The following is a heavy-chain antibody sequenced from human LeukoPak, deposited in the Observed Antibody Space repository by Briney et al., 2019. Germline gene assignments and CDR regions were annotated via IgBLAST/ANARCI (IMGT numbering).Heavy chain of an antibody. V-gene: IGHV1-69*05. D-gene: IGHD3-22*01. J-gene: IGHJ4*02. CDR3: ARDLARDYYDSSGYVFDY. CDR1: GGTFSSYA. Sequence: SVKVSCKASGGTFSSYAISWVRQAPGQGLEWMGGIIPIFGTANYSQKFQGRVTITTDESTSTAYMELSSLRSEDTAVYYCARDLARDYYDSSGYVFDYWGQGTLVTVSS. CDR2: IIPIFGTA.